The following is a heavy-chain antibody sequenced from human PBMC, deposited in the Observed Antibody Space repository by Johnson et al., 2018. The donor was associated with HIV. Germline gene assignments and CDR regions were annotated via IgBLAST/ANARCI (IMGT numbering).Heavy chain of an antibody. V-gene: IGHV3-64*01. J-gene: IGHJ3*02. CDR1: GFTFTQYA. CDR2: ISSDGRTT. D-gene: IGHD6-13*01. CDR3: ARERYSTLINDAFDM. Sequence: VQLVESGGGVVQPGGSLRLSCAASGFTFTQYAMHWVLQAPGKGLEYVSGISSDGRTTYYANSVKGRFTISRDNSKNTLFLHMGSLRAEDLAVYYCARERYSTLINDAFDMWGQGTMVTVSS.